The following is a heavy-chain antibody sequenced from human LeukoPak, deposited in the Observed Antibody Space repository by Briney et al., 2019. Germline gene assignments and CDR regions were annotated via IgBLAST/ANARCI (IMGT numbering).Heavy chain of an antibody. CDR1: GYSISSGYY. V-gene: IGHV4-38-2*01. CDR2: IYHSGST. D-gene: IGHD3-3*01. Sequence: PSETLSLTCAVSGYSISSGYYWGWIRPPPGKGLEWIGSIYHSGSTYYNPSLKSRVTISVDTSKNQSSLKLSSVTAADTAVYYCASLDYDFWSGYSGRFDPWGQGTLVTVSS. J-gene: IGHJ5*02. CDR3: ASLDYDFWSGYSGRFDP.